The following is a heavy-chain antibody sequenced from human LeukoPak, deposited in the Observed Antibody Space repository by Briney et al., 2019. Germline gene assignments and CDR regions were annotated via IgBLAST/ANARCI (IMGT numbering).Heavy chain of an antibody. D-gene: IGHD6-19*01. CDR1: GXTFSSYG. J-gene: IGHJ4*02. Sequence: GRSLRLSCAASGXTFSSYGMHWVRQAPGKGLEWVAVISYDGSNKYYADSVKGRFTISRDNSKNTLYLQMNSLRAEDTAVYYCAKVKRWLAHYFDYWGQGTLVTVSS. CDR2: ISYDGSNK. V-gene: IGHV3-30*18. CDR3: AKVKRWLAHYFDY.